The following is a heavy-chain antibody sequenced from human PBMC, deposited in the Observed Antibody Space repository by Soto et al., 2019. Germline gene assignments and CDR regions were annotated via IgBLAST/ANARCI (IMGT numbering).Heavy chain of an antibody. CDR2: IIPIFGTA. CDR3: ARMIPEGRSGYPYGMDV. V-gene: IGHV1-69*13. D-gene: IGHD3-3*01. CDR1: GGTFSSYA. J-gene: IGHJ6*02. Sequence: SVKVSCKASGGTFSSYAISWVRQAPGQGLEWMGGIIPIFGTANYAQKFQGRVTITADESTSTAYMELSSLRSEDTAVYYCARMIPEGRSGYPYGMDVWGQGTTVTVSS.